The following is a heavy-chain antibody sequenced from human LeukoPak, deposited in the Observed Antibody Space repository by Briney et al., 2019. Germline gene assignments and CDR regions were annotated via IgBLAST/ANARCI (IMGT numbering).Heavy chain of an antibody. CDR1: GFIFSNYW. CDR2: IKPDGSAK. V-gene: IGHV3-7*01. Sequence: PGGSLRPSCAASGFIFSNYWMTWVRQAPGKGLEWVANIKPDGSAKHYVDSVKGRFTISRDNAKNSLYLQMSSLRAEDTAVYYCAGPPQAGPFDSWGQGTLVTVSS. CDR3: AGPPQAGPFDS. J-gene: IGHJ4*02.